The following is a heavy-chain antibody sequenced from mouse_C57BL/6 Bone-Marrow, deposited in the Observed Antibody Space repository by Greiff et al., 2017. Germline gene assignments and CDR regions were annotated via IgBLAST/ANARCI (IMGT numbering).Heavy chain of an antibody. CDR1: GYTFTSYW. J-gene: IGHJ3*01. D-gene: IGHD1-1*01. V-gene: IGHV1-64*01. CDR3: ASAIYYYGSSPFAY. CDR2: IHPNSGST. Sequence: QVQLQQPGAELVKPGASVKLSCKASGYTFTSYWMHWVKQRPGQGLEWIGMIHPNSGSTNYNEKFKSKATLTVDKSSSTAYMQLSSLTSEDSAVYYCASAIYYYGSSPFAYWGQGTLVTVSA.